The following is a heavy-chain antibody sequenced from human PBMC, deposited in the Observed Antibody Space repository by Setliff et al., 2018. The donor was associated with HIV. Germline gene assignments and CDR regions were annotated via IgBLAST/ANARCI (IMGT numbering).Heavy chain of an antibody. CDR2: IYPSGGT. J-gene: IGHJ5*02. Sequence: SETLSLTCTVSGTSITDSFYHWSWIRQPAGRGLEWIGHIYPSGGTDYNPSLKSRVTISVDTSKNQFSLKLSSVTAADTAIYYCATLNFPLNWFDPWGQGTPVTVSS. CDR1: GTSITDSFYH. V-gene: IGHV4-61*09. CDR3: ATLNFPLNWFDP.